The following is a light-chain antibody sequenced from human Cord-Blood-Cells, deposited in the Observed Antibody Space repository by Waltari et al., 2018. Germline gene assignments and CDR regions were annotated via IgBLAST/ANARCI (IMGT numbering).Light chain of an antibody. Sequence: QSALTQPASVSGSPGQSIPISCTGTSSDVGGYKDVSWYQQHPGKAPKLMLYDVSNRPSGVSNRFSGSKSGNTASLTISGLQAEDEADYYCSSYTSSSTRVFGTGTKVTVL. CDR2: DVS. CDR3: SSYTSSSTRV. J-gene: IGLJ1*01. CDR1: SSDVGGYKD. V-gene: IGLV2-14*01.